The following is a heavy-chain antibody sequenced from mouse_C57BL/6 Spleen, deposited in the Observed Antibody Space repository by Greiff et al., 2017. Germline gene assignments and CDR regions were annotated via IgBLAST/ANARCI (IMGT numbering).Heavy chain of an antibody. CDR3: SSLYYYVSSWYFDV. V-gene: IGHV1-42*01. CDR2: INPSTGGT. D-gene: IGHD1-1*01. J-gene: IGHJ1*03. CDR1: GYSFTGYY. Sequence: EVQLQQSGPELVKPGASVKISCKASGYSFTGYYMNWVKQSPEKSLEWIGEINPSTGGTTYNQKFKAKATLTVDKSSSTAYMQLKSLTSEDSAVYYGSSLYYYVSSWYFDVWGTGTTGTVSS.